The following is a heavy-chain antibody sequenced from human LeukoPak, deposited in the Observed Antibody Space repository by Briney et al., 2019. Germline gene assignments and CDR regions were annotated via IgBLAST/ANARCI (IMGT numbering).Heavy chain of an antibody. CDR3: ARQEFGHYDFWSGYLYFDY. D-gene: IGHD3-3*01. J-gene: IGHJ4*02. CDR2: IYYSGST. CDR1: GGSTSSSSYY. Sequence: SETLSLTCTVSGGSTSSSSYYWGWIRQPPGKGLEWIGSIYYSGSTYYNPSLKSRVTISVDTSKNQFSLKLSSVTAADTAVYYCARQEFGHYDFWSGYLYFDYWGQGTLVTVSS. V-gene: IGHV4-39*01.